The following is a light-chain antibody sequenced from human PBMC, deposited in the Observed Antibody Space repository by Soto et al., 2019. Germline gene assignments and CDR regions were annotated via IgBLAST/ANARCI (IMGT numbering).Light chain of an antibody. Sequence: QSVLTQPASVSGSPGQSITISCTGTNSDVGAYSYVSWYQQYPGKAPKLLIYDVGARPSGISDRFSGSKSGNTASLTISGLQTEDEADYYCSSYTAFTTEGFGSGTKVTVL. J-gene: IGLJ1*01. V-gene: IGLV2-14*03. CDR1: NSDVGAYSY. CDR2: DVG. CDR3: SSYTAFTTEG.